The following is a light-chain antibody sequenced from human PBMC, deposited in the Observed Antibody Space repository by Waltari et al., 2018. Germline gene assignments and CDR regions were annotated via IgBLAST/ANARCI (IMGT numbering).Light chain of an antibody. Sequence: QAALTQPASVSGSPGQSITISCTGTSNDVGTYDVVTWYQQNPGKAPKLLIFEVSKRPSGVSNRFSGSKSGNTASLTISGLQAEDEADYYCCSYAGSFTYVFGTGTMVTVL. CDR1: SNDVGTYDV. J-gene: IGLJ1*01. CDR2: EVS. CDR3: CSYAGSFTYV. V-gene: IGLV2-23*02.